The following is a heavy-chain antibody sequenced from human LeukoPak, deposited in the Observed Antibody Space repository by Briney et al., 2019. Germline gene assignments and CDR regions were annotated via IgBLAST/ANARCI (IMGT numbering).Heavy chain of an antibody. CDR1: GYTFTSYW. Sequence: GESLKISCKGSGYTFTSYWIGWVRQMPGKGLEWMGIIYPGDPDTRYSPSFQGQVTISADKSISTAYLQWSSLKASDTAMYYCARLGSGSYYMGEVDYWGQGTLVTVSS. D-gene: IGHD3-10*01. CDR2: IYPGDPDT. CDR3: ARLGSGSYYMGEVDY. J-gene: IGHJ4*02. V-gene: IGHV5-51*01.